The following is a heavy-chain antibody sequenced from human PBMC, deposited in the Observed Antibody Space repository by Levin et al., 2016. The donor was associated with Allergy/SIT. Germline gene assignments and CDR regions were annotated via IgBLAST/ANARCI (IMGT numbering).Heavy chain of an antibody. CDR2: VYDSGTA. CDR3: ARDKLTPAGPSKYKYYGMDV. CDR1: GDSISSSGYF. V-gene: IGHV4-31*03. Sequence: SETLSLTCSVSGDSISSSGYFWTWIRQHPGKGLDWIGFVYDSGTAYYNPSLKSRVTISQDTSKNQFSLTMTSVTAADTAVYFCARDKLTPAGPSKYKYYGMDVWGPGTTVTVSS. D-gene: IGHD1-14*01. J-gene: IGHJ6*02.